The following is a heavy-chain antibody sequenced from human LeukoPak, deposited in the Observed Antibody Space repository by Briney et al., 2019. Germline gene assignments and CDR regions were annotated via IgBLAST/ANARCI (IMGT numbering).Heavy chain of an antibody. D-gene: IGHD2-8*02. CDR1: GFTFSSYS. CDR3: ARGAPGLLASMDV. J-gene: IGHJ6*04. Sequence: GGSLRLSCAASGFTFSSYSMNWVRQAPGKGLEWVSSISSSSSYIYYADSVKGRFTISRDTAKHSLYLQMNSLRAEDTAVYYCARGAPGLLASMDVWGKGTTVTVSS. V-gene: IGHV3-21*01. CDR2: ISSSSSYI.